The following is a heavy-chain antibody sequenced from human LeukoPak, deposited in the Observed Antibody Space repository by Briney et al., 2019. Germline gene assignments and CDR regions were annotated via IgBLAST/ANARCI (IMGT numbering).Heavy chain of an antibody. J-gene: IGHJ4*02. D-gene: IGHD3-22*01. CDR1: GGSISSYY. Sequence: SETLSLTGTVSGGSISSYYWSWIRQPPGKGLEWIGYIYYSGSTNYNPSLKSRVTISVDTSKNQFSLKLSSVTAADTAVYYCASANYYDSSGYYSHWGQGTLVTVSS. V-gene: IGHV4-59*01. CDR2: IYYSGST. CDR3: ASANYYDSSGYYSH.